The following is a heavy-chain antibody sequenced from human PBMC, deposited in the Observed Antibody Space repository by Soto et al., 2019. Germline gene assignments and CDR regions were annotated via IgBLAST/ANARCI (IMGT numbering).Heavy chain of an antibody. V-gene: IGHV3-30-3*01. J-gene: IGHJ4*02. D-gene: IGHD3-3*01. CDR2: ISYDGSNK. CDR1: GFTFSSYA. Sequence: QVQLVESGGGVVQPRRSLRLSCAASGFTFSSYAMHWVRQAPGKGLEWVAVISYDGSNKYYADSVKGRFTISRDNSKNTLYLQMNSLRAEDTAVYYCARGNTYYDFWSGYYHFDYWGQGTLVTVSS. CDR3: ARGNTYYDFWSGYYHFDY.